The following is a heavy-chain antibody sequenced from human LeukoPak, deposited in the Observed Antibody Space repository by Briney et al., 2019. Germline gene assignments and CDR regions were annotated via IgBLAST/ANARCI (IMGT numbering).Heavy chain of an antibody. Sequence: GASVKVSCKASGYTFTSYGISWVRQAPGQGLEWMGWISAYNGNANYAQKLQGRVTMTTDTSTSTAYMELRSLRSDDTAVYYCARGRYYYDSSDFDYWGQGTLVTVSS. V-gene: IGHV1-18*01. CDR2: ISAYNGNA. J-gene: IGHJ4*02. D-gene: IGHD3-22*01. CDR3: ARGRYYYDSSDFDY. CDR1: GYTFTSYG.